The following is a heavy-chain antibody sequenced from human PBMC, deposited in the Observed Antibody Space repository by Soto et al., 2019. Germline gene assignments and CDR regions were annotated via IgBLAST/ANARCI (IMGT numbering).Heavy chain of an antibody. D-gene: IGHD1-26*01. CDR1: GGTFNTYT. J-gene: IGHJ1*01. CDR3: ARIPRYSFPTSDPLDN. CDR2: IIPIFGTT. V-gene: IGHV1-69*13. Sequence: SVKVSCKASGGTFNTYTFSWVRQAPGQGLEWMGSIIPIFGTTHYAQSFQGRLSITADQSSTTTYMELRSLTSHDTALYYCARIPRYSFPTSDPLDNWGQGTLVTAPQ.